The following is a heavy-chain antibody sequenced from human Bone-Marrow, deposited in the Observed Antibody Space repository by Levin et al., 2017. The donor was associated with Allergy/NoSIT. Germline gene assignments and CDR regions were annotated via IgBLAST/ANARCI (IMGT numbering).Heavy chain of an antibody. CDR3: ASSWPRYGDSYYYYMDV. Sequence: GGSLRLSCKGSGYSFTDYWISWVRQMPGKGLEWMGRIDPRDSYTNYSPSFQGHVTISADKSISAAYLQWSSLKASDTAMYYCASSWPRYGDSYYYYMDVWGKGTTVTVSS. CDR2: IDPRDSYT. V-gene: IGHV5-10-1*01. J-gene: IGHJ6*03. D-gene: IGHD4-17*01. CDR1: GYSFTDYW.